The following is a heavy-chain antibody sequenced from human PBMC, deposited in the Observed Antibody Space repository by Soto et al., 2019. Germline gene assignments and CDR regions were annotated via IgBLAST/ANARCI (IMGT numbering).Heavy chain of an antibody. V-gene: IGHV1-18*04. CDR2: ISTFNGNA. J-gene: IGHJ4*02. D-gene: IGHD6-19*01. CDR1: GYTFSSNG. CDR3: ARLHGYSSGWYDY. Sequence: ASVNVSCKASGYTFSSNGVSWVRQAPGQGLEWMGWISTFNGNAHYAQKFQGRVTMTTDTSTNTAYMELTSLSSDDTAVYYCARLHGYSSGWYDYWGQGTLVTVSS.